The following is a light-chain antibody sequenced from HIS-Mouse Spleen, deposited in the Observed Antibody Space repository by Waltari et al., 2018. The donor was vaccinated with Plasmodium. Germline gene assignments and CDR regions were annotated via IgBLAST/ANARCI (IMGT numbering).Light chain of an antibody. V-gene: IGKV1-5*03. CDR2: KAF. CDR3: QQSYSTLYT. Sequence: DIQMTQSHSTLSASVGDRVTITCRASQSISSWLAWCKQKPGKAPKLLISKAFSLESGVPSRFSGSGSGTEFTLTISSLQPDDFATYYCQQSYSTLYTFGQGTKLEIK. CDR1: QSISSW. J-gene: IGKJ2*01.